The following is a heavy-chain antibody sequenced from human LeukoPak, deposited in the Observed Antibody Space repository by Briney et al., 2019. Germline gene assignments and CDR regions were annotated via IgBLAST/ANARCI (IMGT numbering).Heavy chain of an antibody. V-gene: IGHV3-33*01. Sequence: GGSLRLSCAASGFTFSSYGMHWVRQAPGKGLEWMAVIWYDGSNKYYADSVKGRFTISRDNSKNTLYLQMNSPRAEDTAVYYCARDFSPDYYDSSGYYPQVEYWGQGTLVTVSS. D-gene: IGHD3-22*01. J-gene: IGHJ4*02. CDR1: GFTFSSYG. CDR3: ARDFSPDYYDSSGYYPQVEY. CDR2: IWYDGSNK.